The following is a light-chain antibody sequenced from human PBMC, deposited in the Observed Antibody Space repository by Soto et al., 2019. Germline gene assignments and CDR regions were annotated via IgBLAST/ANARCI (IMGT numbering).Light chain of an antibody. V-gene: IGKV3-11*01. J-gene: IGKJ5*01. CDR2: GAF. CDR1: QRVSRD. Sequence: EIVMTQSPSALSVSPGERVTLSCRASQRVSRDLAWYQQKPGQAPRLLIYGAFNRATGIPARFSGSGSGTDFTLTISSLEPEDSAVYYCQQRNIWPPVTFGHGTRLEIK. CDR3: QQRNIWPPVT.